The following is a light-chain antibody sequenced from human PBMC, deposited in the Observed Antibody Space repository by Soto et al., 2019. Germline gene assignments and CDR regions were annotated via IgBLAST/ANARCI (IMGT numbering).Light chain of an antibody. CDR3: QQYGSSPWGT. CDR2: GAS. V-gene: IGKV3-20*01. CDR1: QSVSSNY. J-gene: IGKJ1*01. Sequence: EIVLTQSPGTLSLSPGERATLSCRASQSVSSNYLAWYQQKPGQAPRLLIYGASSRATGIPDRFSGSGSWTDFTLTISRLAHEDFAVYYCQQYGSSPWGTFGQGTKGEIK.